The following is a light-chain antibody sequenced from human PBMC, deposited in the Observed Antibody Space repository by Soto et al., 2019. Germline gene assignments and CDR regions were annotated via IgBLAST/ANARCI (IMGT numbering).Light chain of an antibody. CDR1: SGAVTSGYY. Sequence: QAVVTQEPSLTVSPGGTVTLTCASSSGAVTSGYYPNWFQQKPGQAPRSLIYTTTTRHSWTPARFSGSLLGGKAALTLSGVHPEDEADYYSLLSNGGAYFFGTGTKATVL. CDR2: TTT. J-gene: IGLJ1*01. V-gene: IGLV7-43*01. CDR3: LLSNGGAYF.